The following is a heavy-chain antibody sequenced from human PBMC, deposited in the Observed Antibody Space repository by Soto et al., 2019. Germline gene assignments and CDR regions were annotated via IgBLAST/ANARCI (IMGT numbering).Heavy chain of an antibody. J-gene: IGHJ6*02. V-gene: IGHV1-18*01. CDR1: GYTFSNYG. Sequence: QVQLVQSGAEVKKPGASVTVSCKTSGYTFSNYGINWVRQAPGQGLEWMGWISGYNGNTNYAQTGQGRVTMTTDTYTGTVYMELRSLKSDDTAIYYCSRFIMVGGWFDPNYYHGMDVWGQGPTVTVSS. D-gene: IGHD6-19*01. CDR2: ISGYNGNT. CDR3: SRFIMVGGWFDPNYYHGMDV.